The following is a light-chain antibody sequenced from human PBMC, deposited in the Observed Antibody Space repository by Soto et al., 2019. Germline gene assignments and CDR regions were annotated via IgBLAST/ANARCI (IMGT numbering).Light chain of an antibody. CDR2: DAS. CDR3: QQYNSLWT. Sequence: DIQMTQSPSTLSASVGDTVTITCRASQTLSSWLAWHQQKPGKAPQLLIYDASSLESGVPSRFSGSGSGTEFTLTISNLQPDDFATYFCQQYNSLWTFGQGTKVEIK. V-gene: IGKV1-5*01. CDR1: QTLSSW. J-gene: IGKJ1*01.